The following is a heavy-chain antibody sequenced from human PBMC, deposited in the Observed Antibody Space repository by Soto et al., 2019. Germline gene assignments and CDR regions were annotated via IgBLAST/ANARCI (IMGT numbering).Heavy chain of an antibody. CDR2: FTHSGTA. J-gene: IGHJ4*02. CDR3: ARVSGGDYDRPFDY. V-gene: IGHV4-30-2*01. D-gene: IGHD4-17*01. Sequence: PSETLSLTCAFSCGSIDSGAFSLSWIRQPSGKGLEWIGYFTHSGTAYSIPSLNGRLTLSVDSSQTQFSLKLRSVTAADTAVYYCARVSGGDYDRPFDYWGQGTLVTVSS. CDR1: CGSIDSGAFS.